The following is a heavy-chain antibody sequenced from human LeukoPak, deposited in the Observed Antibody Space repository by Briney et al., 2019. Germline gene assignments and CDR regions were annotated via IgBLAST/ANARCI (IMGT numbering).Heavy chain of an antibody. V-gene: IGHV3-21*01. CDR2: ISSSSSYI. Sequence: PGGSLRLSCAASGFTFSSYSMNWVRQAPGKGLEWVSSISSSSSYIYYADSVKGRFTISRDNAKNSLYLQMNSLRAEDTAVYYCARDRMGAVARGYYYYGMDVWGQGTTVTVSS. J-gene: IGHJ6*02. CDR3: ARDRMGAVARGYYYYGMDV. CDR1: GFTFSSYS. D-gene: IGHD6-19*01.